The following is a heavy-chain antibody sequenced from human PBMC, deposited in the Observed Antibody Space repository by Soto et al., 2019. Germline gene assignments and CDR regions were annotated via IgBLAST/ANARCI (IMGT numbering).Heavy chain of an antibody. J-gene: IGHJ4*02. CDR3: ARVGHIAAAGTPDY. CDR1: GFTFSDYY. V-gene: IGHV3-11*01. Sequence: QVQLVESGGGLVKPGGSLRLSCAASGFTFSDYYMSWFRQAPGKGLEWVSYISGSGSTIHDTDSVKGRFTISRDNAKNSLYLQMNSLRAEDTAVYYCARVGHIAAAGTPDYWGQGTLVTVSS. D-gene: IGHD6-13*01. CDR2: ISGSGSTI.